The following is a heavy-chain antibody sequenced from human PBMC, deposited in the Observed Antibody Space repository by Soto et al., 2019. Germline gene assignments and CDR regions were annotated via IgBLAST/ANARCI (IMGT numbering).Heavy chain of an antibody. V-gene: IGHV4-39*01. CDR3: ARHPTGFPNWIDP. J-gene: IGHJ5*02. D-gene: IGHD2-15*01. CDR2: IYNSGV. CDR1: GGSTSSSTYS. Sequence: LSLTCTVPGGSTSSSTYSWGWIRQPPGKGLEWIGSIYNSGVDYNPSLKSRVTISVDTSKTQFSLRLTSVTAADTALYYCARHPTGFPNWIDPWGQGIMVTVSS.